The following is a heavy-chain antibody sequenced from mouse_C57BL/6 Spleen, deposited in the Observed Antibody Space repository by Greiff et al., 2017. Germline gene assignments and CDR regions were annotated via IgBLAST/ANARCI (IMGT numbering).Heavy chain of an antibody. Sequence: QVQLQQPGTELVKPGASVKLSCKASGYTFTSYWMHWVKQRPGQGLEWIGNINPCNGGTNYNEKFKSKATLTVDKSSSTAYMQLSSLTSEDSAVXFCARSGYGSSSYAMDYGGQGTSVTVSS. CDR3: ARSGYGSSSYAMDY. CDR1: GYTFTSYW. CDR2: INPCNGGT. D-gene: IGHD1-1*01. V-gene: IGHV1-53*01. J-gene: IGHJ4*01.